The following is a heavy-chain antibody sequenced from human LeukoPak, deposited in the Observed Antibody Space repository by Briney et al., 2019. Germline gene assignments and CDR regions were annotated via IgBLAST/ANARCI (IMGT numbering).Heavy chain of an antibody. CDR1: GFTVSGDY. D-gene: IGHD1-1*01. Sequence: GGSLRLSCAASGFTVSGDYMTWVRQAPGKGLECILVIHSDGSTYYADSVRGRFTVSRDDSKNMLFLQMTSLRAEDTALYYCAREKTTDTTRYFDAFDIWGQGTMVTVSS. J-gene: IGHJ3*02. V-gene: IGHV3-66*01. CDR2: IHSDGST. CDR3: AREKTTDTTRYFDAFDI.